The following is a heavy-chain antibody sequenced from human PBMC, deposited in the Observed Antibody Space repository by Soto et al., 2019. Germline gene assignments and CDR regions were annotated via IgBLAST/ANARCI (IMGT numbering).Heavy chain of an antibody. CDR2: ISSNGGTT. CDR3: GRRVSGNDGY. D-gene: IGHD1-1*01. V-gene: IGHV3-64*01. J-gene: IGHJ4*02. CDR1: GFTFSSYD. Sequence: EVQLAESGGGMVQPGGSLRLSCVASGFTFSSYDMHWVRQAPGKGLEYVSAISSNGGTTYYGNSVKGRFTISRDNSKTTRYLQMGSLRAEDMAVYYFGRRVSGNDGYWGQGTLVTVSS.